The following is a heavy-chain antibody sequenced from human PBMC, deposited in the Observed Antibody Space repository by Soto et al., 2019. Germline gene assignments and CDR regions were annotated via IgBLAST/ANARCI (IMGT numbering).Heavy chain of an antibody. J-gene: IGHJ6*02. V-gene: IGHV1-3*01. Sequence: ASVKVSCKASGYTFTSYAMHWVRQAPGQRLEWMGWINAGNGNTKYSQKFQGRVTITRDTSASTAYMELSSLRSEDTAVYYCASMGAPPYYYYYGMDVWGQGTTVTVSS. D-gene: IGHD1-26*01. CDR1: GYTFTSYA. CDR2: INAGNGNT. CDR3: ASMGAPPYYYYYGMDV.